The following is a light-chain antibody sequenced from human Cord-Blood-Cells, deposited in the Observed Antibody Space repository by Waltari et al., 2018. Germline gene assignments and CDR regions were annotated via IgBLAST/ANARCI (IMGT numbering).Light chain of an antibody. CDR3: QQYYSTPPARP. CDR1: QSVLYSSNNMND. CDR2: WAS. J-gene: IGKJ4*02. Sequence: IVMTQSPDSLAVSLGERATINCQSSQSVLYSSNNMNDLAWYQQKQGQPPKLLIYWASTRESGVPDRFSGSGSETDFTLTFCSLQAEDVAVYYCQQYYSTPPARPFGGGTKVEIK. V-gene: IGKV4-1*01.